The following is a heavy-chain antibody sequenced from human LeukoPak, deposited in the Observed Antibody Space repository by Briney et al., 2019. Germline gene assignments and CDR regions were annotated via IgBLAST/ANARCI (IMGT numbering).Heavy chain of an antibody. D-gene: IGHD4-23*01. Sequence: GASVKVSCKASGYTFTSYGISWVRQAPGQGLEWMGWISAYNGNTNYAQKLQGRVTMTTDTSTSTAYMELRSLRSDDTAVYYCAKDSAYLYGGNSYFDYWGQGTLVTVSS. J-gene: IGHJ4*02. CDR2: ISAYNGNT. V-gene: IGHV1-18*01. CDR1: GYTFTSYG. CDR3: AKDSAYLYGGNSYFDY.